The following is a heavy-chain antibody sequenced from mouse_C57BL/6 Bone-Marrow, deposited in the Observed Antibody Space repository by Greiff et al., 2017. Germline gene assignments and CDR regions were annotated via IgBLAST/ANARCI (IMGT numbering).Heavy chain of an antibody. J-gene: IGHJ2*01. CDR1: GFTFSDAW. Sequence: EVKLQESGGGLVQPGGSMKLSCAASGFTFSDAWMDWVRQSPEKGLEWVAEIRNKANNHATYYAESVKGRFTISRDDSNSSVYLQMNNFRAEDSGSYYYTSFPHWYGYWGQGTTLTVSS. CDR3: TSFPHWYGY. CDR2: IRNKANNHAT. V-gene: IGHV6-6*01. D-gene: IGHD2-14*01.